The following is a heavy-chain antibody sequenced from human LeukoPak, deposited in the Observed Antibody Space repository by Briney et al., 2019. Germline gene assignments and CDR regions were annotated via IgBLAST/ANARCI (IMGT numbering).Heavy chain of an antibody. CDR1: GGSISSYY. CDR3: ATRYSGYDVGAFDX. CDR2: IYYSGST. J-gene: IGHJ3*02. Sequence: SGTLSLTCTVSGGSISSYYWSWIRQPPGKGLEWIGYIYYSGSTNYNPSLKSRVTISVDTSKNQFSLKLSSVTAADTAVYYCATRYSGYDVGAFDXXXQGTMVTVSS. D-gene: IGHD5-12*01. V-gene: IGHV4-59*08.